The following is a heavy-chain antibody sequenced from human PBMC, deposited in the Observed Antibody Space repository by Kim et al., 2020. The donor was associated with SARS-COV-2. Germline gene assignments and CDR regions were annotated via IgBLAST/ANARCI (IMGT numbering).Heavy chain of an antibody. D-gene: IGHD3-10*01. J-gene: IGHJ4*02. CDR2: INHSGST. Sequence: SETLSLTCAVYGGSFSGYYWSWIRQPPGKGLEWIGEINHSGSTNYNPSLKSRVTISVDTSKNQFSLKLSSVTAADTAVYYCARGPLPSGFDYWGQGTLVT. V-gene: IGHV4-34*01. CDR3: ARGPLPSGFDY. CDR1: GGSFSGYY.